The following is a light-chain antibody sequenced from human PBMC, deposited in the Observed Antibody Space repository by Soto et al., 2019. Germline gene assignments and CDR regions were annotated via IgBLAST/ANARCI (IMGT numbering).Light chain of an antibody. CDR1: QSVSWW. CDR2: DAS. J-gene: IGKJ2*01. CDR3: QQYNGDSYT. V-gene: IGKV1-5*01. Sequence: GGTVTLTCRASQSVSWWLAWYQQRQGKGPKLLIYDASSLQSGVPSRFSGSGSGTEVNLTISSLQTEDFATYYCQQYNGDSYTFGQGTKVDIK.